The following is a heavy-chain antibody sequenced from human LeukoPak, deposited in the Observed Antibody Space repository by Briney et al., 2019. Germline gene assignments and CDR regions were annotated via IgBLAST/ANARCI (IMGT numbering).Heavy chain of an antibody. CDR1: GDSIRSGTYY. CDR3: ARQPPNYYGSGSYSYGVDY. Sequence: SQTLSLTCTVSGDSIRSGTYYWGWIRQRPGKGLEWLGHIFHSGNAYYNPSLKSRVSMSVDTSKNQFSLKLNSVTAADTAVYYCARQPPNYYGSGSYSYGVDYWGQGTLVTVSS. D-gene: IGHD3-10*01. J-gene: IGHJ4*02. V-gene: IGHV4-31*03. CDR2: IFHSGNA.